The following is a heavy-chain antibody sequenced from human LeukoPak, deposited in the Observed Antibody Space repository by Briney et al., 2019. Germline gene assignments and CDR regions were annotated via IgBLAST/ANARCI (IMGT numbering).Heavy chain of an antibody. CDR2: IYYSGST. CDR3: ASPQGY. J-gene: IGHJ4*02. CDR1: GGSSSSYY. Sequence: PSETLSLTCIVSGGSSSSYYWSWIRQPPGKGLEWIGYIYYSGSTNYNPSLKSRVTISVDTSKNQFSLKLSSVTAADTAVYYCASPQGYWGQGTLVTVSS. V-gene: IGHV4-59*12.